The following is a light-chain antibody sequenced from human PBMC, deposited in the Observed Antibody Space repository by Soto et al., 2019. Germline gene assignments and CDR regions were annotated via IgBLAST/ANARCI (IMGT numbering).Light chain of an antibody. V-gene: IGLV2-14*01. J-gene: IGLJ2*01. CDR1: SSEVGGYNY. Sequence: QSALTQPASVSGSPGQSITLSCTGTSSEVGGYNYVSWYQQHPGKAPKLMMYDVSNRPSGVSDRFSGSKSGNTASLTISWLQAGDEADYYCSAYTSSSSLVRFGGGTKLTVL. CDR2: DVS. CDR3: SAYTSSSSLVR.